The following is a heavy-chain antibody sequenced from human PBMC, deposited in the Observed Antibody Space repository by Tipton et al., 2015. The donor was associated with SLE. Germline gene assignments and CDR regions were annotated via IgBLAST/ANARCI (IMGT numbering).Heavy chain of an antibody. Sequence: TLSLTCSVSGGSISSGSYYWSWIRQPAGKGLEWIGRIYSRGSTNSNLSLKSRVTIPADTSKNQFSLMLSSVTAADTAVYYCAREGAEKVRTSYYYYMDVWGKGTTVTISS. V-gene: IGHV4-61*02. CDR3: AREGAEKVRTSYYYYMDV. J-gene: IGHJ6*03. CDR1: GGSISSGSYY. D-gene: IGHD3-10*01. CDR2: IYSRGST.